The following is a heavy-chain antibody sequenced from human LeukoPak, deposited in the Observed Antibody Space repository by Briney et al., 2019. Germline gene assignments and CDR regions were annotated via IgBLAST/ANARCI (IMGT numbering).Heavy chain of an antibody. V-gene: IGHV3-48*01. Sequence: GGSLRLSCAASGFTFSSYSMNWVRQAPGKGLEWVSYISSSSTIYYADSVKGRFTISRDNAKNSLYLQMNSLRAEDTAVYYCARDPGFNPYFDYWGQGTLVTVSS. J-gene: IGHJ4*02. CDR1: GFTFSSYS. D-gene: IGHD1-14*01. CDR2: ISSSSTI. CDR3: ARDPGFNPYFDY.